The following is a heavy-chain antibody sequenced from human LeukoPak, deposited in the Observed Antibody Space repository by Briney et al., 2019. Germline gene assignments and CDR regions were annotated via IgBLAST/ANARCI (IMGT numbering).Heavy chain of an antibody. CDR2: IKQDGSEK. V-gene: IGHV3-7*03. CDR3: ARDEEGGSYPLDY. Sequence: GGSLRLSCAASGFTFSTYWMSWVRQAPGKGLEWVANIKQDGSEKNYVDSVKGRFTISRDNAKNSLYLQMNSLRAEDTAFYYCARDEEGGSYPLDYWGQGTLVTVSS. D-gene: IGHD1-26*01. J-gene: IGHJ4*02. CDR1: GFTFSTYW.